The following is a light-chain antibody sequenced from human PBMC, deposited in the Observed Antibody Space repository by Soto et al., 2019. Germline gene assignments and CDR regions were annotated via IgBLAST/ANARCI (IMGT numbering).Light chain of an antibody. J-gene: IGKJ1*01. CDR1: QSVSSN. CDR2: GAS. CDR3: QQYYNWPRT. Sequence: ETVMTQSPATLSVSPGERATLSCRASQSVSSNLAWYQQKPGQAPRLLIYGASTRATGIPARFSGSGSGTEFTLTISSLQSEDFAVYYCQQYYNWPRTFGQGTK. V-gene: IGKV3-15*01.